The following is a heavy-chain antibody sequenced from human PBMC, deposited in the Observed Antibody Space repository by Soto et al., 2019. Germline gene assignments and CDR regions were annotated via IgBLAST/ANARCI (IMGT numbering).Heavy chain of an antibody. CDR2: IYYSGST. D-gene: IGHD2-15*01. Sequence: SETLSLTCTVSGGSISSGDYYWSWIRQPPGKGLEWIGYIYYSGSTNYNPSLKSRVTISVDTSKNQFSLKLSSVTAADTAVYYCARHTPAISISDHWGQGTLVTVSS. J-gene: IGHJ4*02. CDR1: GGSISSGDYY. V-gene: IGHV4-30-4*01. CDR3: ARHTPAISISDH.